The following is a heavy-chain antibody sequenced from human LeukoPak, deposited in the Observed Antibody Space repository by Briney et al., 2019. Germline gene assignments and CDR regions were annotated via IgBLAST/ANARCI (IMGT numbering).Heavy chain of an antibody. Sequence: PGGSLRLSCAASGFTFSQYWMSWVRQAPGKGLEWVANIKHDGSEKQDGSEKNYVDSVKGRFTISRDNAKNSLYLQMNSLRAEDTAVYYCANLAAAGLNFDYWGQGTLVTVSS. CDR3: ANLAAAGLNFDY. V-gene: IGHV3-7*01. CDR2: IKHDGSEKQDGSEK. CDR1: GFTFSQYW. J-gene: IGHJ4*02. D-gene: IGHD6-13*01.